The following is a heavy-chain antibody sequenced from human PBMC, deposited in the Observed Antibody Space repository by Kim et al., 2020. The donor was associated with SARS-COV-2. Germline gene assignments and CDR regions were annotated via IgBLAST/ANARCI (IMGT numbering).Heavy chain of an antibody. CDR2: ISWNSGSI. Sequence: GGSLRLSCAASGFTFDDYAMHWVRQAPGKGLEWVSGISWNSGSIGYADSVKGRFTISRDNAKNSLYLQMNSLRAEDTALYYCAKDKEGGYFDYWGQGTLVTVSS. CDR1: GFTFDDYA. V-gene: IGHV3-9*01. J-gene: IGHJ4*02. D-gene: IGHD6-13*01. CDR3: AKDKEGGYFDY.